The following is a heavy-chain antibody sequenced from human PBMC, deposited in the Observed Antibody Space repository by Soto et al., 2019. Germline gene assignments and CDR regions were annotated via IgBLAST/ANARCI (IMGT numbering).Heavy chain of an antibody. CDR2: NNPSGKST. CDR3: ARDNYYDSSGLKGLHFDL. D-gene: IGHD3-22*01. J-gene: IGHJ2*01. CDR1: GDTLSRHW. Sequence: ASVKVSYKASGDTLSRHWMHWVGQPPPKEREGKGVNNPSGKSTIHAERLQGRVTMTRDTYTNTVYMELRYLRSEDTCVYYCARDNYYDSSGLKGLHFDLWGRGTLVTVSS. V-gene: IGHV1-46*04.